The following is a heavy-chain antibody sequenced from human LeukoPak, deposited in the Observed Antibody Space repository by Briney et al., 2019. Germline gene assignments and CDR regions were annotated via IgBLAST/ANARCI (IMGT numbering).Heavy chain of an antibody. CDR1: GLTVSSNY. J-gene: IGHJ4*02. Sequence: GGSLRLSCAACGLTVSSNYMSWVRQAPGKGLEWVSVIYSGGSTYYADSVKGRFTISRDNSKNTLYLQMNSLRAEDTAVYYCARRPYFDYWGQGTLVTVSS. CDR2: IYSGGST. CDR3: ARRPYFDY. V-gene: IGHV3-66*02.